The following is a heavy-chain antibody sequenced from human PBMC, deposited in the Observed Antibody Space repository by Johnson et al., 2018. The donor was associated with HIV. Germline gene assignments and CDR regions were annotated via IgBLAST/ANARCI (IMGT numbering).Heavy chain of an antibody. CDR2: ISYDGSDK. CDR1: GFTFSSSG. CDR3: ATGGGPAYEI. V-gene: IGHV3-30*03. D-gene: IGHD3-10*01. J-gene: IGHJ3*02. Sequence: QVRLVASGGGLVKPGGSLRVSCPASGFTFSSSGMHWVRQAPGTGLEWAAAISYDGSDKYYADSLKGRFTISRDNSKNTLYLQMNSLRAEDTAVYYCATGGGPAYEIWGQGTMVTVSS.